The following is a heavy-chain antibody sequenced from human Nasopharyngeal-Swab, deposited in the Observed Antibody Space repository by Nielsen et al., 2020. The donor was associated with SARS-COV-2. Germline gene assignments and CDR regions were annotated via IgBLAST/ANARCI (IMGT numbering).Heavy chain of an antibody. CDR3: ARAGNYYFEY. V-gene: IGHV3-74*01. CDR2: INADGSTT. CDR1: GFTFSTYW. J-gene: IGHJ4*02. D-gene: IGHD1-7*01. Sequence: GGSLRLSCAASGFTFSTYWLHWVRQVPGVGLVWVSRINADGSTTDYADSVKGRFTISRDNAKNTLYLQMNSLRAEDTAVYYCARAGNYYFEYWGQGTLVTVSS.